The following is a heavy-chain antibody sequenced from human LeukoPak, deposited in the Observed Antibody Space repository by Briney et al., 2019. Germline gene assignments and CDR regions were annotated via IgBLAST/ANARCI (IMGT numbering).Heavy chain of an antibody. D-gene: IGHD5-18*01. CDR2: IRSKANSYAT. V-gene: IGHV3-73*01. J-gene: IGHJ4*02. CDR3: TAPGDTAMPNFDY. CDR1: GFTFSGSA. Sequence: GRSLRLSCAASGFTFSGSAMHWVRQASGKGLEWVARIRSKANSYATVYAASVKGRFTIARADSKNKPYLQVNSLKTKDTDDFYCTAPGDTAMPNFDYWGQGTLVTVSS.